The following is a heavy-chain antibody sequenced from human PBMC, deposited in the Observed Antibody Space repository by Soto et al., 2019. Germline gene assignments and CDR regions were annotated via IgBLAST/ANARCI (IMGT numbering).Heavy chain of an antibody. V-gene: IGHV4-31*02. J-gene: IGHJ4*02. Sequence: SETLSLTCTVSGASINSGGFYWSWVRQLPGKGLEWIGYIYFSGSTYYNPSLESRVTISLDTSQNPFSLKLSSVTAADTAVYFCESATAWEVFFAYWGQVALVTVSS. CDR1: GASINSGGFY. CDR2: IYFSGST. D-gene: IGHD1-26*01. CDR3: ESATAWEVFFAY.